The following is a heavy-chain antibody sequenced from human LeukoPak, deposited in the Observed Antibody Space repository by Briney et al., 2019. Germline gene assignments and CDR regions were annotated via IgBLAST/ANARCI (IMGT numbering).Heavy chain of an antibody. V-gene: IGHV1-69*13. CDR2: IIPIFGTA. Sequence: ASVKVSCKASGGTFSSYAISWVRQAPGQGLEWMGGIIPIFGTANYAQKFQGRVTITAGESTSTAYMELSSLRSEDTAVYYCAREGCSSTSCNFNWFDPRGQGTLVTVSS. CDR1: GGTFSSYA. CDR3: AREGCSSTSCNFNWFDP. J-gene: IGHJ5*02. D-gene: IGHD2-2*01.